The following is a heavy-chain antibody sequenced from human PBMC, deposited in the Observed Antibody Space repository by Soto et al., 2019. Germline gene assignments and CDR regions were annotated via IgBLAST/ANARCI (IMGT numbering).Heavy chain of an antibody. J-gene: IGHJ5*02. CDR3: ARDMHAGFTHYFDP. V-gene: IGHV1-69*13. CDR2: ILPIFGTP. D-gene: IGHD1-26*01. CDR1: GGTFSNSA. Sequence: GASVKVSCKASGGTFSNSAIIWVRQAPGQGLEWMGGILPIFGTPNYAQKFQGRLTISADEFSSTAYMELTSMTAADTAVYYCARDMHAGFTHYFDPWGQGTLVTVSS.